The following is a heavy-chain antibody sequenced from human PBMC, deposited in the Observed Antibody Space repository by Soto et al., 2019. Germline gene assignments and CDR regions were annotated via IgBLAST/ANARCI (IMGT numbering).Heavy chain of an antibody. CDR2: ISGSGGST. Sequence: GGSLRLSCAASGFTFSSYAMSWVRQAPGKGLEWVSAISGSGGSTYYADSVKGRFTISRDNSKNTLYLQMNSLRAEVTAVYYCAKDRYDILTGFDYWGQGTLVTVSS. V-gene: IGHV3-23*01. CDR1: GFTFSSYA. J-gene: IGHJ4*02. CDR3: AKDRYDILTGFDY. D-gene: IGHD3-9*01.